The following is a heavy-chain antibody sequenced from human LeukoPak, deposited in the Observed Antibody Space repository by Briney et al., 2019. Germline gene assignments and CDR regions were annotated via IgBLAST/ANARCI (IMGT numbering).Heavy chain of an antibody. V-gene: IGHV3-49*04. Sequence: GGSLRLSCTPSGLSFGDYGMSWVRQAPGKGLEWVSFIQSKTYGEGTMYAASVRGRFTISRDDSRSTAYLQMNSLKTEDTAVYYCTASDHLYCSSSSCHLDYWGQGTLVTVAS. J-gene: IGHJ4*02. CDR2: IQSKTYGEGT. CDR3: TASDHLYCSSSSCHLDY. CDR1: GLSFGDYG. D-gene: IGHD2-2*01.